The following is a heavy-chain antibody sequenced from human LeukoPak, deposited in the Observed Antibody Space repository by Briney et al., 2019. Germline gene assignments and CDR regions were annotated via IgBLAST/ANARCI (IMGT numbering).Heavy chain of an antibody. CDR1: GYTLTELS. Sequence: ASVKVSCKVSGYTLTELSMHWVRQAPGKGLEWMGGFDPEDGETIYAQKFQGRVTMTEDTSTDTAYMELSSLRSEDTAVYYCARDPDGGNSDGDYYWGQGTLVTVSS. J-gene: IGHJ4*02. CDR3: ARDPDGGNSDGDYY. V-gene: IGHV1-24*01. CDR2: FDPEDGET. D-gene: IGHD4-23*01.